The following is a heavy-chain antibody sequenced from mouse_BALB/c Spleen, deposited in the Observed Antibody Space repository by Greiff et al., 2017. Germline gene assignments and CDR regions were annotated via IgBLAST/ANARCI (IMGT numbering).Heavy chain of an antibody. V-gene: IGHV5-12-2*01. J-gene: IGHJ2*01. CDR2: ISNGGGST. D-gene: IGHD2-14*01. CDR1: GFTFSSYT. Sequence: EVQGVESGGGLVQPGGSLKLSCAASGFTFSSYTMSWVRQTPEKRLEWVAYISNGGGSTYYPDTVKGRFTISRDNAKNTLYLQMSSLKSEDTAMYYCARHGGYEGYFDYWGQGTTLTVSS. CDR3: ARHGGYEGYFDY.